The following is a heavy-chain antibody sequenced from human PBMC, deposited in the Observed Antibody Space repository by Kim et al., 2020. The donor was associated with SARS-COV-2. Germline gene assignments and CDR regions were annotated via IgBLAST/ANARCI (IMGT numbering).Heavy chain of an antibody. CDR2: ITSSSSYT. V-gene: IGHV3-21*01. CDR1: GFTFSSYK. Sequence: GGSLRLSCAASGFTFSSYKLNWVRQAPGKGLEWVSSITSSSSYTFYADSVKGRFTISRDDARNSLYMQMNSLRAEDTAVYYCATSINYWYFDLWGRGALVT. CDR3: ATSINYWYFDL. J-gene: IGHJ2*01.